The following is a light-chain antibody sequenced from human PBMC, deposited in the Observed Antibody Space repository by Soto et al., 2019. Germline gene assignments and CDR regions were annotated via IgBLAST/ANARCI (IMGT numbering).Light chain of an antibody. Sequence: QSALTQPASVSGSPGQSITISCTGTSSTVGGFNVVSWYQQHPGKAPKVIIYEGIKRPSGVSNRFSGSNSGSTASLTISGLQAEDEADYYCCSYVGATNYVFGTGTTVTV. V-gene: IGLV2-23*01. CDR2: EGI. J-gene: IGLJ1*01. CDR3: CSYVGATNYV. CDR1: SSTVGGFNV.